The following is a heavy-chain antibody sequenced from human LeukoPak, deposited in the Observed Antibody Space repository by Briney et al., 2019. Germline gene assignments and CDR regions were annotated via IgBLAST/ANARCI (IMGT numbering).Heavy chain of an antibody. D-gene: IGHD6-13*01. CDR2: ISSDRSTI. J-gene: IGHJ4*02. CDR3: AKDLPHVAVADY. CDR1: GFTVSSNY. V-gene: IGHV3-48*01. Sequence: GGSLRLSCAASGFTVSSNYMSWVRQAPGKGLEWISYISSDRSTIYYADSVKGRFTISRDNFKNTLYLQMNSLRAEDTAVYYCAKDLPHVAVADYWGQGTLVTVSS.